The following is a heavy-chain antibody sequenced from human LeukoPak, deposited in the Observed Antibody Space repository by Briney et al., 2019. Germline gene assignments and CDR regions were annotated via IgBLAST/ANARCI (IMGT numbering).Heavy chain of an antibody. D-gene: IGHD1-26*01. Sequence: QPGRSLRLSCAASGFTFSSYAMHWVRQAPGKGLEWVAVISYDGSNKYYADSVKGRFTISRDNSKNTLYLQMNSLRAEDTAVYYCAKDAGIVGAILSFFDYWGQGTLVTVSS. CDR3: AKDAGIVGAILSFFDY. J-gene: IGHJ4*02. V-gene: IGHV3-30-3*01. CDR2: ISYDGSNK. CDR1: GFTFSSYA.